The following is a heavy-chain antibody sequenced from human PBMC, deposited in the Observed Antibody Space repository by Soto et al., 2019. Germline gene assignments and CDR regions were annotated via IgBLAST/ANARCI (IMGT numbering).Heavy chain of an antibody. Sequence: ASVKVSCKASGYSFSSHAITWVRQAPGQGLEWMGGIIPVFGTPSYAQKFQGRVTISADKSTNTSYLELRSLRSEDTAVYYCARGGALSTSWYWGDGLDSWGQGTQVTVSS. V-gene: IGHV1-69*06. J-gene: IGHJ4*02. CDR1: GYSFSSHA. CDR2: IIPVFGTP. D-gene: IGHD6-13*01. CDR3: ARGGALSTSWYWGDGLDS.